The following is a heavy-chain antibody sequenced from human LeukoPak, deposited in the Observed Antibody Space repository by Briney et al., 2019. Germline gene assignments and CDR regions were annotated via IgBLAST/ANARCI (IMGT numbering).Heavy chain of an antibody. CDR3: ARDQGAWGYGYNFDY. CDR2: ISYDGSDK. J-gene: IGHJ4*02. CDR1: GFTFSTYG. V-gene: IGHV3-30*19. Sequence: GGSLRLSCAASGFTFSTYGMHWVRQAPGKGLEWVAVISYDGSDKYYADSVRGRFTISRDNSKNTLHLQMISLRAEDTAVYYCARDQGAWGYGYNFDYWGQGTLVTVSS. D-gene: IGHD3-16*01.